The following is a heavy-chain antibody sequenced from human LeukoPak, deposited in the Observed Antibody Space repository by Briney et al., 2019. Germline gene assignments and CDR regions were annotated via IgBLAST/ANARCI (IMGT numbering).Heavy chain of an antibody. CDR1: GGSISSSSYY. V-gene: IGHV4-39*07. Sequence: SETLSLTCTVSGGSISSSSYYWGWIRQPPGKGLEWIGSIYYSGSTYYNPSLKSRVTISVDTSKNQFSLKLSSVTAADTAVYYCARRNGQDIVATFRRRYYFDYWGQGTLVTVSS. J-gene: IGHJ4*02. CDR2: IYYSGST. CDR3: ARRNGQDIVATFRRRYYFDY. D-gene: IGHD5-12*01.